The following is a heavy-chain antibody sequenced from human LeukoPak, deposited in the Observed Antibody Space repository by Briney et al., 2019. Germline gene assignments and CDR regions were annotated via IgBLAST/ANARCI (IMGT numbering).Heavy chain of an antibody. J-gene: IGHJ4*02. CDR2: IYYSGNT. CDR3: AKIERISSSWY. V-gene: IGHV4-30-4*01. Sequence: SETLSLTCSVSGGSISSGDYYWSWIRQPPGKGLEWIGYIYYSGNTYYSPSLKSRITISVDTSKNQFSLKLSSVTAADTAMYYCAKIERISSSWYWGQGTLVTVSS. D-gene: IGHD6-13*01. CDR1: GGSISSGDYY.